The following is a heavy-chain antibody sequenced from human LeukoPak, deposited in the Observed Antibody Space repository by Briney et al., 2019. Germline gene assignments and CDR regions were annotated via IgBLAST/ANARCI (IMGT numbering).Heavy chain of an antibody. V-gene: IGHV1-18*01. J-gene: IGHJ4*02. Sequence: GASVKVSCKTSGYTFTNYGISWVRQAPGQGLEWMGWISGYNGNINYAQKVQDRVTMTTDTSTSTAYMELRSLRSGDTAAYYCARDHYDRSGYSDYWGQGTLVTVSS. CDR1: GYTFTNYG. D-gene: IGHD3-22*01. CDR2: ISGYNGNI. CDR3: ARDHYDRSGYSDY.